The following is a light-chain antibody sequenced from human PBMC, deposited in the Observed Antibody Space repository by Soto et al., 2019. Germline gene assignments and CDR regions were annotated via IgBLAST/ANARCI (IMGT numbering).Light chain of an antibody. V-gene: IGKV3-20*01. CDR3: QQYGISGT. Sequence: EIVLTQSPGSLSLSPGERANLSCRASQSVSNNYLAWYQQKPGQAPRLLIYGASSRATGIPDRFSGSGSGTDFTLTISRLEPEDFAVYYCQQYGISGTFGQGTKVDI. CDR2: GAS. J-gene: IGKJ1*01. CDR1: QSVSNNY.